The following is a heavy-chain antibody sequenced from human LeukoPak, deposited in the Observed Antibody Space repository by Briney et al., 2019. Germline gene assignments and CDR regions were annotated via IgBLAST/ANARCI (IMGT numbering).Heavy chain of an antibody. CDR1: GFIFRNYA. J-gene: IGHJ3*02. CDR2: ITGSGDTT. V-gene: IGHV3-23*01. Sequence: GGSLRLSCAASGFIFRNYAMSWVRQAPGKGLEWVSAITGSGDTTYYADSVKGRFTISRDNSKNTLYLQMNSLRAEDTAVYYCAKGNCGGDCFDAFDIWGQGTMVTVSS. D-gene: IGHD2-21*02. CDR3: AKGNCGGDCFDAFDI.